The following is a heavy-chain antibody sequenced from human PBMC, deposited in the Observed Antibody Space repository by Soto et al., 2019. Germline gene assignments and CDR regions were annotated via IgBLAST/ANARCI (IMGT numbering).Heavy chain of an antibody. CDR1: GFTFSSYG. D-gene: IGHD1-26*01. J-gene: IGHJ6*02. CDR2: ISYDGSNK. CDR3: AKVSGGSYYFGYYGMDA. V-gene: IGHV3-30*18. Sequence: GGSLRLSCAASGFTFSSYGMHWVRQAPGKGLEWVAVISYDGSNKYYADSVKGRFTISRDNSKNTLYLQMNSLRAEDTAVYYCAKVSGGSYYFGYYGMDAWGQGTTVTVSS.